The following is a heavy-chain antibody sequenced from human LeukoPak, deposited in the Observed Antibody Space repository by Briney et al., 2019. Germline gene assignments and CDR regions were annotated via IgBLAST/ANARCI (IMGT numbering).Heavy chain of an antibody. D-gene: IGHD2-2*02. Sequence: GGSLRLSCAASGFTFSSYSMNWVRQAPGKGLEWLSYISSGSVTIYYADSVEGRFTISRDNAKHSLYLQMNSLRAEDTAIYYCARVPAAINAIDYWGQGTLVTVSS. CDR3: ARVPAAINAIDY. V-gene: IGHV3-48*04. J-gene: IGHJ4*02. CDR1: GFTFSSYS. CDR2: ISSGSVTI.